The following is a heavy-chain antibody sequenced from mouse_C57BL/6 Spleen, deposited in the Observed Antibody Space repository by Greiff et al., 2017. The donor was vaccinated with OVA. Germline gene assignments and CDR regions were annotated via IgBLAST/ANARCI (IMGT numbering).Heavy chain of an antibody. CDR1: GYAFSSSW. V-gene: IGHV1-82*01. Sequence: QVQLKESGPELVKPGASVKISCKASGYAFSSSWMNWVKQRPGKGLEWIGRIYPGDGDTNNNGKFKGKATLTADKSSSTAYMQLSSLTSEDSAVYFCARRDDGYQEAMDYWGQGTSVTVSS. CDR3: ARRDDGYQEAMDY. J-gene: IGHJ4*01. D-gene: IGHD2-3*01. CDR2: IYPGDGDT.